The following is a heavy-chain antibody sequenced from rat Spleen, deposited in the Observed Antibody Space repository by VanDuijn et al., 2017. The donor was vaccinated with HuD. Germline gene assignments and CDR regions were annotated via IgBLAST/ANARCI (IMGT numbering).Heavy chain of an antibody. J-gene: IGHJ3*01. Sequence: EVQLLESGGGLVQPGRSLKLSCTASGFAFSNSGMAWVRQAPTRSLEWVATISNSGGSIYYRDSVKGRFTISRDNIKSTRSHQMDSLGSEDTATYYCTTYFYDCSYHLHWFAYWGQGTLVTVSS. V-gene: IGHV5S13*01. CDR1: GFAFSNSG. CDR2: ISNSGGSI. D-gene: IGHD1-12*02. CDR3: TTYFYDCSYHLHWFAY.